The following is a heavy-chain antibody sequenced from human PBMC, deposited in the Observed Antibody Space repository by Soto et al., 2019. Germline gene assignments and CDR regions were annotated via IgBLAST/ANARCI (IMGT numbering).Heavy chain of an antibody. J-gene: IGHJ4*02. CDR1: GFSLTTSGVA. V-gene: IGHV2-5*02. Sequence: QITLKESGPTLVKPTQTLPLTCTFSGFSLTTSGVAVDGSRQPPGKALEWLALIYWDDDKRYSPSLSNRLTITKDTSKNQVVLTMTNMDTVDTATYYCAHSGYVYSDYWGQGTLVTVSS. CDR2: IYWDDDK. CDR3: AHSGYVYSDY. D-gene: IGHD2-15*01.